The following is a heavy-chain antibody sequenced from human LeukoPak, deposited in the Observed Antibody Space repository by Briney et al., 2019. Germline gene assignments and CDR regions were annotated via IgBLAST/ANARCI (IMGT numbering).Heavy chain of an antibody. CDR3: ARVRMSIMDV. J-gene: IGHJ6*02. V-gene: IGHV3-48*03. CDR1: GFAFSYSE. Sequence: PGGSLRLSCVTSGFAFSYSEMTWVRQAPGKGLEWVSYISTTGSAIYYADSLKGRFTISRDNAKNSVYLQMNSLRAEDTGIYYCARVRMSIMDVWGQGTKVTVSS. CDR2: ISTTGSAI. D-gene: IGHD6-6*01.